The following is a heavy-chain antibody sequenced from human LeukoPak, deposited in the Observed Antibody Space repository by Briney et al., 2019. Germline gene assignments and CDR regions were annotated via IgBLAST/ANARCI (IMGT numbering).Heavy chain of an antibody. CDR2: TSASGGTT. Sequence: GGSLRPSCAASGFTFSTFAMSWVRQAPGKGLEWVSSTSASGGTTYYADSVKGRFTISRDNSKNTFNLQMNSLRAEDTALYYCAKDFRGDFPYFFDYWGQGTLVTVSS. D-gene: IGHD6-25*01. CDR1: GFTFSTFA. CDR3: AKDFRGDFPYFFDY. V-gene: IGHV3-23*01. J-gene: IGHJ4*02.